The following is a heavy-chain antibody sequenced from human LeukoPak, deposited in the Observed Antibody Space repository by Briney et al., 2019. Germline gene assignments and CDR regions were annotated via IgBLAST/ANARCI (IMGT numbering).Heavy chain of an antibody. CDR2: IYYSGST. CDR1: GGSISSYY. V-gene: IGHV4-59*01. J-gene: IGHJ4*02. CDR3: ARALGFRSDYPFGY. Sequence: SETLSLTCTVSGGSISSYYWSWIRQPPGKGLEWIGYIYYSGSTNYNPSLKSRVTISVDTSKNQFSLKLSSVTAADTAVYYCARALGFRSDYPFGYWGQGTLVTVSS. D-gene: IGHD3-3*01.